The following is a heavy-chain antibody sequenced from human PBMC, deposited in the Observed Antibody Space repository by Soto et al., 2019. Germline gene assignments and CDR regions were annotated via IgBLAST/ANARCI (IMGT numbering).Heavy chain of an antibody. CDR1: GSPFSSYA. Sequence: VQLLESGGGLVQPGGSLRLSCAASGSPFSSYAMSWVRQAPGKGLEWVAVISYDGSNKYYADSVKGRFTISRDNSKNTLYLQMNSLRAEDTAVYYCAKDQLAAIPGGMDVWGQGTTVTVSS. D-gene: IGHD6-13*01. CDR2: ISYDGSNK. J-gene: IGHJ6*02. CDR3: AKDQLAAIPGGMDV. V-gene: IGHV3-30*18.